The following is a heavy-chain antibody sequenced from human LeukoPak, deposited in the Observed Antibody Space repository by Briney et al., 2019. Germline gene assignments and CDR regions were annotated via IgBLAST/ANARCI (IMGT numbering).Heavy chain of an antibody. D-gene: IGHD3-22*01. CDR2: VSTNDGNT. CDR3: TRAPPGMTMMTDY. CDR1: GYTFTNYH. J-gene: IGHJ4*02. Sequence: ASVTVSCKASGYTFTNYHIAWVRQAPGQGLEWMGWVSTNDGNTVYAQRLQGRVTMTTDTSTSVAYMELRSLTSDDTAVYYCTRAPPGMTMMTDYWGQGTLVTVSS. V-gene: IGHV1-18*01.